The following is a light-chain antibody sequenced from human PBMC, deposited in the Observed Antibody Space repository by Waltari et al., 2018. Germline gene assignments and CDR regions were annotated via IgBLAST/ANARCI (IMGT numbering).Light chain of an antibody. Sequence: SFELTQPPSVSVSPGQTARITCFGDTLPKKYASWYQQKSGQAPLLVIYEDKKRPSGIPERVSGSSSGTTATLTISGAQVDDEGDYYCSSTDSSGKTFGGGTKLTVL. CDR3: SSTDSSGKT. CDR2: EDK. V-gene: IGLV3-10*01. J-gene: IGLJ2*01. CDR1: TLPKKY.